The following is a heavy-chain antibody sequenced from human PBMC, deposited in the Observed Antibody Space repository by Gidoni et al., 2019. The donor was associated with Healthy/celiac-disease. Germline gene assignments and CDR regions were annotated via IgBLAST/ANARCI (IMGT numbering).Heavy chain of an antibody. J-gene: IGHJ6*04. CDR1: GFTFSSYG. CDR3: AIFPRSHSMDV. Sequence: QVQLVESGGGVVQPGTSLRLSCAASGFTFSSYGMHWVRQAPGKGLEWVAVIWYDGSNKYSADSVKGRFTISRDNSKNTLYLQMNSLRAEDTAVYYCAIFPRSHSMDVWGKGTTVTVSS. V-gene: IGHV3-33*01. D-gene: IGHD3-9*01. CDR2: IWYDGSNK.